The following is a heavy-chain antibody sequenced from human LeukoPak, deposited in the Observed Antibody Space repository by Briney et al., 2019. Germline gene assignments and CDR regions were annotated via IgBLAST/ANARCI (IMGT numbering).Heavy chain of an antibody. Sequence: GGSLRLSCAASGFTFSTYSMNWVRQAPGKGLEWVSSISSSSSYIYYADSVKGRFTISRDNAKNSLYLQMNSLRAEDTAVYYCARDLGNPVYFDYWGQGTLVTVSS. V-gene: IGHV3-21*01. J-gene: IGHJ4*02. CDR3: ARDLGNPVYFDY. D-gene: IGHD4-23*01. CDR1: GFTFSTYS. CDR2: ISSSSSYI.